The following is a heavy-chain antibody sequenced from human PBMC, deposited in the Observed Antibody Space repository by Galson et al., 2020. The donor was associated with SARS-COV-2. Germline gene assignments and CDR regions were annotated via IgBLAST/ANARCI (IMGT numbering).Heavy chain of an antibody. CDR1: GGSFSGYY. D-gene: IGHD3-10*01. CDR2: INHSGST. J-gene: IGHJ6*02. Sequence: SETLSLTCAVYGGSFSGYYWSWIRQPPGKGLEWIGEINHSGSTNYNPSLKSRVTISVDTSKNQFSLKLSSVTAADTAGYYCARGRVGYGSGIGAYYYYGMDVWGQGTTVTVSS. V-gene: IGHV4-34*01. CDR3: ARGRVGYGSGIGAYYYYGMDV.